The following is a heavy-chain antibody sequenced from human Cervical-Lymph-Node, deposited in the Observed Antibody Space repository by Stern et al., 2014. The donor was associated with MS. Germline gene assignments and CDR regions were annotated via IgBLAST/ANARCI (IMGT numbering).Heavy chain of an antibody. V-gene: IGHV1-69*01. CDR1: GGTFSKFP. D-gene: IGHD6-13*01. CDR3: ALSSETSDRWYSLGYDL. Sequence: LEESGAAVTKPGSSVKVSCKASGGTFSKFPSSWVRQAPGQGLEWMGGIFPVFGTPTYAQEFRGRVTITADVSTSTVYMELSSLRSDDTAVYYCALSSETSDRWYSLGYDLWGQGTLVTVSS. J-gene: IGHJ5*02. CDR2: IFPVFGTP.